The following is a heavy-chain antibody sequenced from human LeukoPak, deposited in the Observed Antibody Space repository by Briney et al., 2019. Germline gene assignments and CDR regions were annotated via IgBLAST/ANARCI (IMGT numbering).Heavy chain of an antibody. CDR1: GFTFSDYW. D-gene: IGHD3-22*01. CDR3: ARDGYYNSGGFYPFDC. CDR2: IKQDGNEK. J-gene: IGHJ4*02. Sequence: PGGSLRLSCAASGFTFSDYWMTWVRQAPGKGLEWVANIKQDGNEKFYVDSVKGRFTISRDNAKNSLYLQMNSLRAEDTAVYYCARDGYYNSGGFYPFDCWGQGTLVTVSS. V-gene: IGHV3-7*01.